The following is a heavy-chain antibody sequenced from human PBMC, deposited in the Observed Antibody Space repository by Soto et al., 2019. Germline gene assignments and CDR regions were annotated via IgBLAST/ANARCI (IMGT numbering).Heavy chain of an antibody. J-gene: IGHJ4*02. D-gene: IGHD5-12*01. CDR1: GYSIISGYY. Sequence: PSETLSLTCAVSGYSIISGYYLVLIRQPPGKGLEWIGSIYHSGSTYYNPSLKSRVTISVDTSKNQFSLKLSSVTAADTAVYYCANVDIVATINYWGQGTLVTVSS. CDR2: IYHSGST. V-gene: IGHV4-38-2*01. CDR3: ANVDIVATINY.